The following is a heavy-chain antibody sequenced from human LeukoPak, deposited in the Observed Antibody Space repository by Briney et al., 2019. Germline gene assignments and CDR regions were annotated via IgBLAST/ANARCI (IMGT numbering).Heavy chain of an antibody. V-gene: IGHV4-59*01. D-gene: IGHD6-19*01. CDR2: IYYSGST. CDR1: GGSISSYY. Sequence: SETLSLTCTVSGGSISSYYWSWIRQPPGKGLERIGYIYYSGSTNYNPSLKSRVTISVDTSKNQFSLKLSSVTAADTAVYYCARIAVAGKNWYFDLWGRGTLVTVSS. CDR3: ARIAVAGKNWYFDL. J-gene: IGHJ2*01.